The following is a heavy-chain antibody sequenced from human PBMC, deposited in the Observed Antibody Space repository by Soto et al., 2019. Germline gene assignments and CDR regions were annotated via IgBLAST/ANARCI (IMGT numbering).Heavy chain of an antibody. CDR3: ARTIFGVVMYYGMDV. Sequence: PGESLKISCKGSGYSFTSYWISWARQMPGKGLEWMGRIDPSDSYTNYSPSFQGHVTISADKSISTAYLQWSSLKASDTAMYYCARTIFGVVMYYGMDVWGQGTTVTVSS. J-gene: IGHJ6*02. D-gene: IGHD3-3*01. CDR1: GYSFTSYW. CDR2: IDPSDSYT. V-gene: IGHV5-10-1*01.